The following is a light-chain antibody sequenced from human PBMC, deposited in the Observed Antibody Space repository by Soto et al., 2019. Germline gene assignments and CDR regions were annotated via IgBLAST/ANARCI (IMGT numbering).Light chain of an antibody. CDR3: SSYTSSTNYV. CDR1: SSNIGNNY. Sequence: QSVLTQPPSVAAAPGQKVTISCSGSSSNIGNNYVSWYQQHPGKAPKLIIYEVSYRPSGISNRFSGSKSGNTASLTISGLQAEDEADYYCSSYTSSTNYVFGTGTKVTVL. J-gene: IGLJ1*01. V-gene: IGLV2-14*01. CDR2: EVS.